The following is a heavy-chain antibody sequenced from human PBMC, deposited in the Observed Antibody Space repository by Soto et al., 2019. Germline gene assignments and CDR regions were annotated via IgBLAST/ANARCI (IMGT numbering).Heavy chain of an antibody. J-gene: IGHJ6*02. CDR2: IYYSGST. D-gene: IGHD2-2*01. CDR3: ARERGFEPSIYYYYVMEV. Sequence: PSETRSLTCTVSGGSISSGGYYWSWIRQHPGKGLEWIGYIYYSGSTYYNPSLKSRVTISVDTSKNQFSLKLSSVTAADTAVYYCARERGFEPSIYYYYVMEVWRQGTTVTVSS. CDR1: GGSISSGGYY. V-gene: IGHV4-31*03.